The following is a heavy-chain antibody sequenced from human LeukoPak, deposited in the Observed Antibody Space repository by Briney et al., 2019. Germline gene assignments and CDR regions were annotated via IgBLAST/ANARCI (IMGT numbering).Heavy chain of an antibody. V-gene: IGHV1-69*05. D-gene: IGHD4-11*01. CDR2: SILIFGTG. J-gene: IGHJ6*03. Sequence: GASVKVSCKASGGTFTTYAISWVRQAPGQGVEWMGGSILIFGTGNYAQKFQGRVTITTDESTSTAYMELSSLRSEDTAVYYCAKTKYSNYYYYYYDMDVWGKGTTVTVSS. CDR1: GGTFTTYA. CDR3: AKTKYSNYYYYYYDMDV.